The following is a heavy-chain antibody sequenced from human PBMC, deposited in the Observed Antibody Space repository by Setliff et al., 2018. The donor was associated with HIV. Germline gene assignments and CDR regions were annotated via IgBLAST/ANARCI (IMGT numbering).Heavy chain of an antibody. CDR2: VNHKGVA. J-gene: IGHJ4*02. V-gene: IGHV4-34*01. Sequence: NPSETLSLTCAVYGGAFSGYYWTWIRQSPGRGLEWIGEVNHKGVANYSPSLMRRATISADTSKNQFSLRLSSVTAADTAVYYCARWPPHRSSDYDQEYYFGYWGQGTLVTVSS. CDR3: ARWPPHRSSDYDQEYYFGY. CDR1: GGAFSGYY. D-gene: IGHD3-22*01.